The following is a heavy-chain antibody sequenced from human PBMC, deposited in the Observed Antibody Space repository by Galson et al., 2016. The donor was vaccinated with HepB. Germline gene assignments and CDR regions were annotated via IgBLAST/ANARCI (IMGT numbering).Heavy chain of an antibody. CDR1: GYTFTDFY. V-gene: IGHV1-2*06. D-gene: IGHD3-3*01. Sequence: SVKVSCKASGYTFTDFYIHWVRQAPGQGLEWMGRINPNIGITNYAQEFQGRVTTTRDTSISAAYMEVRRLRSDDTAVYYCARDPHGIFGMAEYYFYGMDRWGKGTTVTVSS. CDR2: INPNIGIT. J-gene: IGHJ6*04. CDR3: ARDPHGIFGMAEYYFYGMDR.